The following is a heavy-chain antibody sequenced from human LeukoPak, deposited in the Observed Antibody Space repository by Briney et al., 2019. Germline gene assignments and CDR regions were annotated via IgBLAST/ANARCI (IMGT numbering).Heavy chain of an antibody. D-gene: IGHD4-17*01. CDR2: IYTSGST. Sequence: SETLSLTRTVSGGSISSYYWSWIRQPAGKGLEWLGRIYTSGSTNYNPSLKSRVTISVDTSKNQFSLKLSSVTAADTAVYYCARGLGDYDAFDIWGQGTMVTVSS. CDR3: ARGLGDYDAFDI. J-gene: IGHJ3*02. V-gene: IGHV4-4*07. CDR1: GGSISSYY.